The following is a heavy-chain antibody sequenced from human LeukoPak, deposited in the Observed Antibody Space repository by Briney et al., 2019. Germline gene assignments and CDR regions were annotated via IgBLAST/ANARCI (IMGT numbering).Heavy chain of an antibody. CDR3: AKDREFVYSSSLDY. CDR2: IRYDGSNK. J-gene: IGHJ4*02. D-gene: IGHD6-6*01. Sequence: PGGSLRLSCAASGFTFSSYGMHWVRQAPGKGLEWVAFIRYDGSNKYYADSVKGRFTISRDNSKNTLYLQMNSLRAEDTAVYYCAKDREFVYSSSLDYWGQGTLATVSS. CDR1: GFTFSSYG. V-gene: IGHV3-30*02.